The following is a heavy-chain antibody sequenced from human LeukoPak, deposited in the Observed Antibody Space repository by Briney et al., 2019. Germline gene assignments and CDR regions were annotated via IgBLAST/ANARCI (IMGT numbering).Heavy chain of an antibody. V-gene: IGHV3-7*01. J-gene: IGHJ4*02. CDR3: ARSLWPEDY. Sequence: LPGGSLRLSCAASGFTFSSYWMSWVRQAPGKGLEWVANINQDGNSQNYVDSVRGRFTISKDNAKNSVYLQMNSLRAEDTAVYYCARSLWPEDYWGQGILVTVSS. D-gene: IGHD2-21*01. CDR1: GFTFSSYW. CDR2: INQDGNSQ.